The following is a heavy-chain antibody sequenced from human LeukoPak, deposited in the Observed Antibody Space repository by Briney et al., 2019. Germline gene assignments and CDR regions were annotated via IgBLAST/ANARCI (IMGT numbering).Heavy chain of an antibody. D-gene: IGHD3-3*01. CDR1: GGSISSYY. Sequence: PSETLSLICTVSGGSISSYYWSWIRQPPGKGLEWIGYMHHSGSINYNPSLKSRVTISVDTSKNQFSLKLSSVTAADTAVYYCARARDYHYDFPYYYYMDVWGKGTTVTVSS. CDR3: ARARDYHYDFPYYYYMDV. V-gene: IGHV4-59*12. CDR2: MHHSGSI. J-gene: IGHJ6*03.